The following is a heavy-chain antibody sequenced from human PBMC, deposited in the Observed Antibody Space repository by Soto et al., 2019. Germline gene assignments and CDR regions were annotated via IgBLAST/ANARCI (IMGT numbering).Heavy chain of an antibody. CDR1: GYTFTSYA. CDR2: INAGNGNT. J-gene: IGHJ5*02. D-gene: IGHD2-15*01. V-gene: IGHV1-3*01. Sequence: GASVKVSCKASGYTFTSYAMHWVRQAPGQRLEWMGWINAGNGNTKYSQKFQGRVTITRDTSASTAYMELSSLRSEDTAVYYCARGYCSGGSCIRGYNWLDPWGQGTLVTVSS. CDR3: ARGYCSGGSCIRGYNWLDP.